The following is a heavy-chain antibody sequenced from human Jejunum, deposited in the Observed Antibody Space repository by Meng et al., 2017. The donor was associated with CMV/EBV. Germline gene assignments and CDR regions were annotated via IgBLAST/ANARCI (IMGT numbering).Heavy chain of an antibody. Sequence: ARLFQSGAEVKKPGASGKFSCKASGYSFTTYAMHWVRQAPGQRLEWMGWINAGNGNTKYSEKFQSRVTITRDTAASTAYMELSSLRSEDTAVYYCARTGCSSSSCYDYWGQGTLVTVSS. V-gene: IGHV1-3*01. D-gene: IGHD2-2*01. CDR1: GYSFTTYA. CDR2: INAGNGNT. J-gene: IGHJ4*02. CDR3: ARTGCSSSSCYDY.